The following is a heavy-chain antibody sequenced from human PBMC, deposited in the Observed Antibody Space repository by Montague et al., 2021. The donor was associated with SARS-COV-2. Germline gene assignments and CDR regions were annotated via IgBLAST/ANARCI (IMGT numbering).Heavy chain of an antibody. CDR1: GASISRSSYY. V-gene: IGHV4-39*01. D-gene: IGHD3-10*01. CDR3: ARQGNSGNLIDY. J-gene: IGHJ4*02. Sequence: SETLSLTCTVSGASISRSSYYWGWIRQPPGKGLEWIGNIYYSGNTHYNPSLKSRVTISVDTSKNQFSLTLSSVTAAVTAIYYCARQGNSGNLIDYWGQGTLVTVSS. CDR2: IYYSGNT.